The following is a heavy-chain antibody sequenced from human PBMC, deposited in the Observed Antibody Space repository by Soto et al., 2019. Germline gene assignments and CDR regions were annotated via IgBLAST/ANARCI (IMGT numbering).Heavy chain of an antibody. V-gene: IGHV3-9*01. CDR1: GFTIDDYS. CDR2: MNWNSGFI. CDR3: AKEYTGYDKDAFYV. J-gene: IGHJ3*01. Sequence: EVLLVESGGGWVQPGRSLRLSCAASGFTIDDYSMHWVRQAPGKGLEWVSSMNWNSGFIGYADSVKGRFTISRDNAKNYLYLQMNSPRPEDTDLYYCAKEYTGYDKDAFYVWGQGTMVTVSS. D-gene: IGHD5-12*01.